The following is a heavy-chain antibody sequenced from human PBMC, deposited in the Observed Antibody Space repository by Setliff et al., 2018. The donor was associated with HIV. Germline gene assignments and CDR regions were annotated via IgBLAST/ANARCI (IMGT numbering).Heavy chain of an antibody. J-gene: IGHJ4*02. V-gene: IGHV4-38-2*02. CDR3: ARQVGSQYSYWAYYFDS. D-gene: IGHD5-18*01. CDR2: LYHSGTN. Sequence: PSETLSLTCTSSGDSISSGYFWGWIRQPPGKGLEWIGSLYHSGTNFYNPSLKSRVTISLDTSTNRFSLKLNSVTAADTAIYYCARQVGSQYSYWAYYFDSWGQGALVTVSS. CDR1: GDSISSGYF.